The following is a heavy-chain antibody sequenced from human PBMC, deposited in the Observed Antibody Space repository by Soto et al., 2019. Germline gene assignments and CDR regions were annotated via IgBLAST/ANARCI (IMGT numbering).Heavy chain of an antibody. CDR3: ARIADQDYYYYGMDV. J-gene: IGHJ6*02. CDR1: GGSISSSNW. D-gene: IGHD2-21*01. V-gene: IGHV4-4*02. Sequence: SETLSLTCAVSGGSISSSNWWSWVRQPPGKGLEWIGEIYHSGSTNYNPSLKSRVTISVDKSKNQFSLKLSSATAADTAVYYCARIADQDYYYYGMDVWGQGTTVTVSS. CDR2: IYHSGST.